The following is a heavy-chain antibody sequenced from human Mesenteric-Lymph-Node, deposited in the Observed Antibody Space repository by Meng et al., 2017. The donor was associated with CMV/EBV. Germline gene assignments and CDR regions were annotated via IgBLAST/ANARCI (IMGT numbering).Heavy chain of an antibody. V-gene: IGHV2-5*02. J-gene: IGHJ4*02. Sequence: PFTRFSLSTSGVAVGWVRQSPGKALEWLALIYCDDDKRYSPSLKSTLTITKDTSKHQVVLTMANMDPVDTATYYCAHWGSSSSFDYWGQGTLVTVSS. CDR2: IYCDDDK. CDR3: AHWGSSSSFDY. CDR1: RFSLSTSGVA. D-gene: IGHD3-16*01.